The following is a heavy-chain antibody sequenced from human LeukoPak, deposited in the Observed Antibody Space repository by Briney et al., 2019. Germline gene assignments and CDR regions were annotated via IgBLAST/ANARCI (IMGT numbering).Heavy chain of an antibody. D-gene: IGHD3-22*01. CDR1: GFTFSSYE. Sequence: GGSLRLXCAASGFTFSSYEMNWVRQAPGKGLEWVSYISSSGSTKYYADSVKGRFTISRDNAKNSLYLQMNSLRAEDTAVYYCARAGGYYDSSGYSFDYWGQGTLVTVSS. J-gene: IGHJ4*02. CDR2: ISSSGSTK. CDR3: ARAGGYYDSSGYSFDY. V-gene: IGHV3-48*03.